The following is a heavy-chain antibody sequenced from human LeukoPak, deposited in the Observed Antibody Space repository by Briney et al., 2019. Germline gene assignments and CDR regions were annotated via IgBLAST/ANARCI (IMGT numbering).Heavy chain of an antibody. V-gene: IGHV1-18*01. CDR1: GYTFTNYG. J-gene: IGHJ3*02. Sequence: GASVKVSCKASGYTFTNYGISWVRQAPGQGLEWMGWISGYNGHTNYAQKLQGRVTMTTDTSTTTAYMELRSLRSDDTAVYYCARVLRPRYYYDSSGYYADALDIWGQGTMVTVSS. D-gene: IGHD3-22*01. CDR2: ISGYNGHT. CDR3: ARVLRPRYYYDSSGYYADALDI.